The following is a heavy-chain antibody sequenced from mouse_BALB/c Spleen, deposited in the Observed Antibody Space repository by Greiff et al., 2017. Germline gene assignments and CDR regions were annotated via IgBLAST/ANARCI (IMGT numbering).Heavy chain of an antibody. CDR3: AREEAGAY. V-gene: IGHV14-1*02. Sequence: QSGAELVRPGALVKLSCKASGFNIKDYYMHWVKQRPEQGLEWIGWIDPENGNTIYDPKFQGKASITADTSSNTAYLQLSSLTSEDTAVYYCAREEAGAYWGQGTLVTVSA. J-gene: IGHJ3*01. CDR1: GFNIKDYY. CDR2: IDPENGNT.